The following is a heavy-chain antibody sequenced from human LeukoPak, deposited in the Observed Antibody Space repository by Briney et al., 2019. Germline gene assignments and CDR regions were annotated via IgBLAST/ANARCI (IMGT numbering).Heavy chain of an antibody. J-gene: IGHJ5*02. D-gene: IGHD2-15*01. CDR2: ISAYNGNT. V-gene: IGHV1-18*01. CDR1: GYTFTSYG. CDR3: ARDGPPYCSGGSCYYVA. Sequence: ASVKVSCKASGYTFTSYGISWVRQAPGQGLEWTGWISAYNGNTNYAQKLQGRVTMTTDTSTSTAYMELRSLRSDDTAVYYCARDGPPYCSGGSCYYVAWGQGTLVTVSS.